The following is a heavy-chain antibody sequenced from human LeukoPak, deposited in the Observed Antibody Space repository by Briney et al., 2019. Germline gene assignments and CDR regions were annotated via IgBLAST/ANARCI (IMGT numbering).Heavy chain of an antibody. J-gene: IGHJ6*03. CDR2: IYYSGRT. CDR1: GFTFSDYY. CDR3: VRPVDYYYYYMDV. Sequence: LRLSCAASGFTFSDYYMSWIRQPPGKGLEWIGSIYYSGRTYYNPSLKSRVTISVDTSSNRFSLRLSSVTAADTAVYYCVRPVDYYYYYMDVWGKGTTVTVSS. V-gene: IGHV4-38-2*01.